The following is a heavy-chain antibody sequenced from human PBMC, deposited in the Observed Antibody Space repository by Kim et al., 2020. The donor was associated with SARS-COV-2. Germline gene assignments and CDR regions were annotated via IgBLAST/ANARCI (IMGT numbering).Heavy chain of an antibody. CDR1: GYTFTSYY. V-gene: IGHV1-46*01. CDR3: ARDRVAVAGARVGHSGYGMDV. D-gene: IGHD6-19*01. Sequence: ASVKVSCKASGYTFTSYYMHWVRQAPGQGLEWMGIINPSGGSTSYAQKFQGRVTMTRDTSTSTVYMELSSLRSEDTAVYYCARDRVAVAGARVGHSGYGMDVWGQGTTVTVSS. J-gene: IGHJ6*02. CDR2: INPSGGST.